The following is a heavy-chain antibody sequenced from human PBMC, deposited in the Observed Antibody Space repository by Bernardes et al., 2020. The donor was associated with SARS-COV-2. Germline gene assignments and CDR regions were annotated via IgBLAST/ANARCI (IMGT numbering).Heavy chain of an antibody. Sequence: GGSLRLSCAASEFTFSSYGMHWVRQPPGKGLEWVSYISSSSSTIYYAASVKGRFTISRDNAKNSLYLQMNSLRAEDTAVYYCARDLYDSSGYYYGAWYFDLWGRGTLVTVSS. D-gene: IGHD3-22*01. CDR2: ISSSSSTI. V-gene: IGHV3-48*01. CDR3: ARDLYDSSGYYYGAWYFDL. J-gene: IGHJ2*01. CDR1: EFTFSSYG.